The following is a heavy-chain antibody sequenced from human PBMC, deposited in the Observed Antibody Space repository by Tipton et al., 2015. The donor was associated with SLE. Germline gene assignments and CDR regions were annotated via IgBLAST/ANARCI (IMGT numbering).Heavy chain of an antibody. CDR2: INHSGST. D-gene: IGHD3-22*01. J-gene: IGHJ3*02. Sequence: TLSLTCAVYGGSFSGYYWSWIRQPPGKGLEWIGEINHSGSTNYNPSLKSRVTISVDTSKNQFSLKLSSVTAADTAVYYCARQYYYDSSGYGGVDAFDIWGQGTMVTVSS. CDR3: ARQYYYDSSGYGGVDAFDI. CDR1: GGSFSGYY. V-gene: IGHV4-34*01.